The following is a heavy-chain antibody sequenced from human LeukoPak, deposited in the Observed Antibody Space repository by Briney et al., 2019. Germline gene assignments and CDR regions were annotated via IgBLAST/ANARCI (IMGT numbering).Heavy chain of an antibody. J-gene: IGHJ4*02. V-gene: IGHV4-39*01. CDR1: GGSISSSGYF. D-gene: IGHD2-15*01. CDR3: ARGSPYHN. Sequence: SETLSLTCTVSGGSISSSGYFWGWIRQPPGKGLEYIGSISYSGTTYYNPSLKSRVTISVDTSKNQFSLKLSSVTAADTAIYYRARGSPYHNWGQGTLVTVSS. CDR2: ISYSGTT.